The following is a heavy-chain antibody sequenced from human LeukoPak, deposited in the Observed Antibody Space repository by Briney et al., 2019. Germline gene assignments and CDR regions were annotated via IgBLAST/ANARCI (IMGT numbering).Heavy chain of an antibody. J-gene: IGHJ4*02. CDR2: IYYSGST. V-gene: IGHV4-59*01. Sequence: TSETLSLTCTVSGGSISSYYWSWIRQPPGKGLEWIGYIYYSGSTSYNPSLKSRVTISIDTSKNQFSLKLSSVTAADTAVYYCARDYCSGGSCFSYFDYWGQGTLVTVSS. D-gene: IGHD2-15*01. CDR1: GGSISSYY. CDR3: ARDYCSGGSCFSYFDY.